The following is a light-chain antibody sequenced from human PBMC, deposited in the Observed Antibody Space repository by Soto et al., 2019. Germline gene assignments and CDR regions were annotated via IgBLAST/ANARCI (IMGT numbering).Light chain of an antibody. J-gene: IGLJ1*01. CDR2: DVT. CDR3: SSYTTYNTGV. Sequence: QSVLTQPASVSGSPGQSIAISCTGTSSDVGAYNYVSWYQQYPGTAPKLIIYDVTNRPSGVSSRFSGSKSGNTASLTISGLQAEDEADYYCSSYTTYNTGVFGTGTKVTVL. V-gene: IGLV2-14*01. CDR1: SSDVGAYNY.